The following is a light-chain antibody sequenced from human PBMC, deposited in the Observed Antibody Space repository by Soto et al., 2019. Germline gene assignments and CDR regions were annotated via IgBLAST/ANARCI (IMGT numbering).Light chain of an antibody. V-gene: IGKV1-39*01. J-gene: IGKJ4*01. CDR1: QYIGRY. CDR2: AAS. CDR3: QQTYRTPLT. Sequence: DIQMAQSRTSLSASVGDRFTITCRAGQYIGRYLNWYQQKPGKAPKILIYAASSLHSGVPSRFSGSGYGTDFTLTISSLQPEDFATYSCQQTYRTPLTFGGGTKVDIK.